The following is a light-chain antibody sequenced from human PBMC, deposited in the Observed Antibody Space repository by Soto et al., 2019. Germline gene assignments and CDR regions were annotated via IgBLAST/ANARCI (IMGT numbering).Light chain of an antibody. Sequence: DKIMTQSPATLSVSPGERATLSCRASQSVSSNLAWYQQKPGQAPRLLIYGASTRATGIPARFSGSGSGTEFTLTISSLQSEDFAVYYCHQYNNWPRTFGPGTKVDI. CDR3: HQYNNWPRT. V-gene: IGKV3-15*01. J-gene: IGKJ3*01. CDR1: QSVSSN. CDR2: GAS.